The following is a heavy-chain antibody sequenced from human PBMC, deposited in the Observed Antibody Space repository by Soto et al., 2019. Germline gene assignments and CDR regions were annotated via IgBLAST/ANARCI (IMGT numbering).Heavy chain of an antibody. Sequence: QVQLQESGPGLVKPSQTLSLTCTVSGDSITSGGYYWSWVRHHPGKGLEWIGYTYFSKTTYYNPSPKSRFTISVDASKNQFTLNLSSVTAADTAVYYCARGSEVAFKNYYCLDVWGQGTTVTVSS. CDR3: ARGSEVAFKNYYCLDV. D-gene: IGHD2-15*01. CDR1: GDSITSGGYY. V-gene: IGHV4-31*03. J-gene: IGHJ6*02. CDR2: TYFSKTT.